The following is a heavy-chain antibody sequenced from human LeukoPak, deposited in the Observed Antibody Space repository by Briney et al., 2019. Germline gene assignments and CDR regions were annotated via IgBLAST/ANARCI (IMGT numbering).Heavy chain of an antibody. J-gene: IGHJ4*02. CDR2: IKQGGSEK. CDR3: ARDWDY. CDR1: GLTFSSYW. V-gene: IGHV3-7*05. Sequence: GGSLRLSCAASGLTFSSYWMSWVRQAPGKGLEWVANIKQGGSEKYYVDSVKGRFTISRDNAMNSLYLQMNSLRAEDTAVYYCARDWDYWGQGTLVTVSS.